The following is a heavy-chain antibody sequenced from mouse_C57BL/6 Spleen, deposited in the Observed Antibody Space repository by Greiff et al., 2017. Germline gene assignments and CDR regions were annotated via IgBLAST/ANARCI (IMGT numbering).Heavy chain of an antibody. D-gene: IGHD2-4*01. CDR2: INPSSGYS. Sequence: QVQLQQSGAELARPGASVKMSCKASGYTFTSYTMHWVKQRPGQGLEWIGYINPSSGYSKYNQKFKDKATLTADKSSSTAYMQLSSLTSEDSAVYYCASGGLGDYDGFAYWGQGTLVTVSA. V-gene: IGHV1-4*01. CDR1: GYTFTSYT. J-gene: IGHJ3*01. CDR3: ASGGLGDYDGFAY.